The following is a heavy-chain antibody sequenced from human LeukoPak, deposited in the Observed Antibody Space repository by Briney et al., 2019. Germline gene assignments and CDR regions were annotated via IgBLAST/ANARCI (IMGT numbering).Heavy chain of an antibody. CDR2: IPNDGSKT. CDR3: ANERGYNYGYSFDY. CDR1: GFSFSSYA. V-gene: IGHV3-30-3*02. D-gene: IGHD5-18*01. J-gene: IGHJ4*02. Sequence: GSLILSCAASGFSFSSYAMHWVRQAPGKGLEWVAAIPNDGSKTYYADSVKGRFTISRDNSKNTLYLQMNSLRTEDTAVYYCANERGYNYGYSFDYWGQGTLVTVSS.